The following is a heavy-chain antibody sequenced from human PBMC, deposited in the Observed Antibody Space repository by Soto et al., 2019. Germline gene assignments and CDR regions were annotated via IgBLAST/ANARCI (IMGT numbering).Heavy chain of an antibody. D-gene: IGHD2-21*02. CDR2: ISAYNGNT. J-gene: IGHJ4*02. V-gene: IGHV1-18*01. CDR3: ARGVPKEVTYNFDY. Sequence: QVQLVQSGAEVKKPGASVKVSCKASGYTFTSYGISWVRQAPGQGLEWMGWISAYNGNTNYAQKLQGRVTMTTDTSRSAIYMGLTSPRSDDKAVYYCARGVPKEVTYNFDYSGQGTLVTVSS. CDR1: GYTFTSYG.